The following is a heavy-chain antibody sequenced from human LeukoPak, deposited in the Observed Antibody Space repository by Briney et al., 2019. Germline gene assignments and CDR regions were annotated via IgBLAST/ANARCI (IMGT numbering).Heavy chain of an antibody. V-gene: IGHV1-18*01. Sequence: SVKLSCKASGYTFTNCALTWVLQAPGQGLEWIGWISPHEGSTKHVDTFEGRLTMTADVSTNTAYLELRNLRSEDADTYYCATPRGYYTTKNWFDPWGQEALVT. CDR1: GYTFTNCA. J-gene: IGHJ5*02. CDR2: ISPHEGST. D-gene: IGHD2-8*01. CDR3: ATPRGYYTTKNWFDP.